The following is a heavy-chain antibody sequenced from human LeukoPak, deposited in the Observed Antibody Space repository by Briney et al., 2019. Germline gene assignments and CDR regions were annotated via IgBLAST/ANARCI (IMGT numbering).Heavy chain of an antibody. CDR1: GGSISTRSYY. CDR2: MYYSGNT. CDR3: ARSSEYSSSWYFDY. D-gene: IGHD6-13*01. V-gene: IGHV4-39*01. J-gene: IGHJ4*02. Sequence: PSETLSLTCTVSGGSISTRSYYWGWIRQPPGKRLEWIGSMYYSGNTYCNPSLKSRVTISADTSKKHLSLKLNSVTAADTAMYYCARSSEYSSSWYFDYWGQGILVAVPS.